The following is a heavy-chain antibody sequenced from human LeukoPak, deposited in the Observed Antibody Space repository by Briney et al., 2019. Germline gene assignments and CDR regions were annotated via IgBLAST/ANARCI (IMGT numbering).Heavy chain of an antibody. J-gene: IGHJ4*02. CDR3: ARGSGVQLWSGAYFDY. CDR2: TYSGDTT. D-gene: IGHD5-18*01. Sequence: GGSLRLSCAAFGFIVRSNHINWVRQAPGKGLEWVSITYSGDTTYYADSVKGRFIISRDDSKNTLSLQMNDLRVEDTAVYYCARGSGVQLWSGAYFDYWGQGTLVTVSS. V-gene: IGHV3-66*01. CDR1: GFIVRSNH.